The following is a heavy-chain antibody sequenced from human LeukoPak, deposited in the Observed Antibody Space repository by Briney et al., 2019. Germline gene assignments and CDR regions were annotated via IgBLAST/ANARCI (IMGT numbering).Heavy chain of an antibody. D-gene: IGHD3-10*02. CDR3: AELGITMIGGV. CDR1: GFTFTNYW. CDR2: INQDGNEK. J-gene: IGHJ6*04. Sequence: GGSLRLSCAASGFTFTNYWMSWVRQAPGTGLEWVANINQDGNEKYYVDSVRGRFTITRDNAKNSLYLQMNSLRAEDTAVYYCAELGITMIGGVWGKGTTVTISS. V-gene: IGHV3-7*01.